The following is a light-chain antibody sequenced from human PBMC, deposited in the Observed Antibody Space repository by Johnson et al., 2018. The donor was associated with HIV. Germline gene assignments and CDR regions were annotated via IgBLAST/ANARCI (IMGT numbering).Light chain of an antibody. CDR3: AAWDDSLNGSYV. CDR2: RNN. V-gene: IGLV1-44*01. Sequence: QSVLTQPPSASGTPGQRVTISCSGSSSNIGSNTVNWYQQLPGTAPKLLIYRNNQRPSGVPDRFSGSKSGTSASLAISGLQAEDEADYYCAAWDDSLNGSYVFGTGTKFTVL. CDR1: SSNIGSNT. J-gene: IGLJ1*01.